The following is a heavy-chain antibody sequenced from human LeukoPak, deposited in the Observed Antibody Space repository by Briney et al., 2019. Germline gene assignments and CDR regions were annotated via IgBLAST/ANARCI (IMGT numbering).Heavy chain of an antibody. V-gene: IGHV3-49*04. CDR2: IRSEAYGGTA. Sequence: GGSLRLSCTTHGFTFPDYAMTWVRQAPGKGLESVGFIRSEAYGGTAEYAASVKDRFTISRHDSKSIAYLQMNSLKTEDTAVYYCTRAVYCSGGACSFDPWGQGTLVTVSS. CDR3: TRAVYCSGGACSFDP. D-gene: IGHD2-15*01. CDR1: GFTFPDYA. J-gene: IGHJ5*02.